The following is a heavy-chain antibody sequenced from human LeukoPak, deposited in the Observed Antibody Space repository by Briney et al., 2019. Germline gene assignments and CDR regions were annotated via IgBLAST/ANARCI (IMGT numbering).Heavy chain of an antibody. D-gene: IGHD3-10*01. CDR2: ISSNGGST. CDR1: GFTFSSYA. V-gene: IGHV3-64D*06. CDR3: VKGSRPDAFDI. Sequence: GGSLRLSCSASGFTFSSYAMHWVRQAPGKVLEYVSAISSNGGSTYYADSVKGRFTISRDNSKNTLYLQMSSLRAEDTAVYYCVKGSRPDAFDIWGQGTMVTVSS. J-gene: IGHJ3*02.